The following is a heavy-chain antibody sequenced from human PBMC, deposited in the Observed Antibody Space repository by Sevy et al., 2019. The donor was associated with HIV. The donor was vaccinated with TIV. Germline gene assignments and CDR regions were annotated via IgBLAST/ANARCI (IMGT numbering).Heavy chain of an antibody. J-gene: IGHJ4*02. V-gene: IGHV4-39*01. D-gene: IGHD2-21*02. CDR2: FYYSGTT. CDR1: GASITSNSYY. Sequence: SETLSLTCTVSGASITSNSYYWDWIRQPPGKGLAWIGSFYYSGTTYYSSSLKSRVTISVDMSKNQFSLTVRSVTAADTAVYYCARRRRGDYTQTYYYWGQGTLVTVSS. CDR3: ARRRRGDYTQTYYY.